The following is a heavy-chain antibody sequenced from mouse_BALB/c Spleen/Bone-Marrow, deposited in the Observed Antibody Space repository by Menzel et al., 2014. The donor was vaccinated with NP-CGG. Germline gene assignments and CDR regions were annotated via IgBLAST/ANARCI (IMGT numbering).Heavy chain of an antibody. D-gene: IGHD1-2*01. CDR1: GFDFSRYW. J-gene: IGHJ3*01. V-gene: IGHV4-1*02. Sequence: EVQLQESGGGLVQPGGSLKLSCAASGFDFSRYWMTRVRQAPGKGLEWIGEINPDSSTIDYTPSLKDKFIISRDNAKNTLYLQMSKVRSEDTALYYCAKNYYYGYVAYWGQGTLVTVSA. CDR2: INPDSSTI. CDR3: AKNYYYGYVAY.